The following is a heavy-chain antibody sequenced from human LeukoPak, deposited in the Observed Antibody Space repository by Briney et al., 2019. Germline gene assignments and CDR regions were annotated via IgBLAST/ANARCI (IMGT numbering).Heavy chain of an antibody. D-gene: IGHD5-18*01. CDR1: GGSFSGYY. J-gene: IGHJ3*02. CDR3: ARGAPKEIQLWLRLRGVAFDI. Sequence: SETLSLTCAVYGGSFSGYYWSWIRQRPGKGLEWIGEINHSGSTNYNPSLKSRVTISVDTSKSQFSLKLNSVTAADTAVYYCARGAPKEIQLWLRLRGVAFDIRGQGTMVTVSS. CDR2: INHSGST. V-gene: IGHV4-34*01.